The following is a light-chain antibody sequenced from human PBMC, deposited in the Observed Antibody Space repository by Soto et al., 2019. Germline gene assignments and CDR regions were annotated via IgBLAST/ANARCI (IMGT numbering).Light chain of an antibody. CDR1: SNDVGNYNY. V-gene: IGLV2-14*01. CDR2: EVT. CDR3: SSYTTNTTLV. Sequence: QSVLTQPASVSGSPGQSITISCTGTSNDVGNYNYVSWFQQHPGKPPKLMIYEVTNRPSGVSHRFSGSKAGITASLTISGLQPEDEADYYCSSYTTNTTLVFGTGTKLTVL. J-gene: IGLJ1*01.